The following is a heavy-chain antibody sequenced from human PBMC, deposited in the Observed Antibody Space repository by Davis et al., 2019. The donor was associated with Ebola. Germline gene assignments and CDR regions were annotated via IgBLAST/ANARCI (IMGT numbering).Heavy chain of an antibody. CDR2: IYPGDSDT. Sequence: GASLKISRTGSGYIFTSYWIGWVRQMPGKGLEWMGIIYPGDSDTRYSPSFQGQVTISADKSISTAYLQWSSLKASDTAMYYCASLLCGGDCPVDYWGQGTLVTVSS. CDR3: ASLLCGGDCPVDY. D-gene: IGHD2-21*02. V-gene: IGHV5-51*01. J-gene: IGHJ4*02. CDR1: GYIFTSYW.